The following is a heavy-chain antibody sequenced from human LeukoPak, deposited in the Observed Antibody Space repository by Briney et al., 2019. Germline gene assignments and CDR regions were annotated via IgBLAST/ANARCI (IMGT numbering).Heavy chain of an antibody. Sequence: GESLKISCKGSGYSFTSYWIGWVRQLPGKGLEWMGIIYPGDSDTRYSPSFQGQVTISADKSISTAYLQWSSLKASDTATYYCARSTSGSYWGLDYWGQGTLVTVSS. CDR3: ARSTSGSYWGLDY. V-gene: IGHV5-51*01. J-gene: IGHJ4*02. D-gene: IGHD1-26*01. CDR1: GYSFTSYW. CDR2: IYPGDSDT.